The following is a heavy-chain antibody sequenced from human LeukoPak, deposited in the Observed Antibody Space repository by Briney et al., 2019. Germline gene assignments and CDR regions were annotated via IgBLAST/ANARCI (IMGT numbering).Heavy chain of an antibody. D-gene: IGHD3-22*01. V-gene: IGHV1-24*01. CDR1: GYTLTELS. J-gene: IGHJ4*02. CDR3: ATKFGSGYYFRARRYFDY. Sequence: ASVKVSCKVSGYTLTELSMHWVRQAPGKGLEWMRGFDPDDGETIYAQKFQGRVTMTEDTSTDTAYMELSSLRSEDTAVYYCATKFGSGYYFRARRYFDYWGQGTLVTVSS. CDR2: FDPDDGET.